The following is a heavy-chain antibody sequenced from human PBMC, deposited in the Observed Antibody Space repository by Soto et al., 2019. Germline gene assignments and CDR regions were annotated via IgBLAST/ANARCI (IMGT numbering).Heavy chain of an antibody. CDR1: GYTFTSYD. J-gene: IGHJ4*02. D-gene: IGHD6-19*01. CDR2: MDPNSGNT. V-gene: IGHV1-8*01. CDR3: ARRPRYSSGWAFDY. Sequence: ASVKVSCKASGYTFTSYDINWVRQATGQGLEWMGWMDPNSGNTGYAQKFQGRVTMTRNTSISTAYMELSSLRSEDTAVYYCARRPRYSSGWAFDYWGQGTLVTVSS.